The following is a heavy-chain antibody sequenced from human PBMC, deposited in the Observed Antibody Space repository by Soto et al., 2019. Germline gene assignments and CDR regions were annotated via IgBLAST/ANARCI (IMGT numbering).Heavy chain of an antibody. CDR1: GGTFSSYT. V-gene: IGHV1-69*02. D-gene: IGHD3-9*01. CDR2: IIPILGIA. CDR3: ARGPDYDILTCYTSLAAFDI. Sequence: SVKVSCKASGGTFSSYTISWVRQAPGEGLEWMGRIIPILGIANYAQKFQGRVTITADKPTSTAYMELSSLRSEDTAVYYCARGPDYDILTCYTSLAAFDIWGQGTMVTVSS. J-gene: IGHJ3*02.